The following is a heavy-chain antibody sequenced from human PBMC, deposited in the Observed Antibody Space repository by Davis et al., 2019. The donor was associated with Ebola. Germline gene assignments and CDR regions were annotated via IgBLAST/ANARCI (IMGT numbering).Heavy chain of an antibody. CDR3: ARAVFHEVLDY. D-gene: IGHD3-3*01. V-gene: IGHV3-48*04. Sequence: GESLKISCEGSGFTFSTYSMNWVRQAPGKGLEWVAYIGSSGTVIYYADAVKGRFTISRDNVDHSVFLQMNSLTADDTAVYYCARAVFHEVLDYWGQGTPVTVSS. CDR2: IGSSGTVI. J-gene: IGHJ4*02. CDR1: GFTFSTYS.